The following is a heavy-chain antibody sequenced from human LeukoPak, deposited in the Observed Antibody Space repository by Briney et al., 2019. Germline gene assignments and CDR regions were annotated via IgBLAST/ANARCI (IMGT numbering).Heavy chain of an antibody. D-gene: IGHD1-14*01. Sequence: TGRSLRLSCAASGFSFSSSPFHWLRQSPGKGLEWVAFISSDGSRKDYSDSVKGRFTISRDNANNLLYLQMNSLRGEDTAVYYCTRDRSRAEDDWGQGTLVTVSS. V-gene: IGHV3-30*04. CDR1: GFSFSSSP. J-gene: IGHJ4*02. CDR3: TRDRSRAEDD. CDR2: ISSDGSRK.